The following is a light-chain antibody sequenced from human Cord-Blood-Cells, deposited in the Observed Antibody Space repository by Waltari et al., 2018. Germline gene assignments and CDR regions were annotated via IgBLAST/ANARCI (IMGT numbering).Light chain of an antibody. CDR1: SRDVGSYNL. CDR3: CSYAGSSTLV. CDR2: EGS. Sequence: QSALTQPASVSGSPGQSITISCTGTSRDVGSYNLVSWYQQHPGKAPKLMIYEGSKRPSGVSNRFSGSKSGNTASLTISVLQAEDEADYYCCSYAGSSTLVFGGGTKLTVL. V-gene: IGLV2-23*01. J-gene: IGLJ3*02.